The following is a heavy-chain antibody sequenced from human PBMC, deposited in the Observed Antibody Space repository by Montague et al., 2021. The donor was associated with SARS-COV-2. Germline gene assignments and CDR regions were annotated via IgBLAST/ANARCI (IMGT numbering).Heavy chain of an antibody. V-gene: IGHV3-30*04. Sequence: SLRLSCAASGFTFSSYAMHWVRQALGKGLEWVALISYDGSNKYYADSGKGRFTISRDNSKNTLYLQMNSLRAEDTAVYYCARDSGSSFDPWGQGTLVTVSS. J-gene: IGHJ5*02. CDR3: ARDSGSSFDP. D-gene: IGHD1-26*01. CDR2: ISYDGSNK. CDR1: GFTFSSYA.